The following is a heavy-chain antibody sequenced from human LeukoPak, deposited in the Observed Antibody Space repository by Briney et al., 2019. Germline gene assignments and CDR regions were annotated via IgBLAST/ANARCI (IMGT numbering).Heavy chain of an antibody. V-gene: IGHV4-59*01. Sequence: SETLSLTCTVSGGSISSYYWSRIRQPPGKGLEWIGYIYYSGSTNYNPSLKSRVTISVDTSKNQFSLKLSSVTAADTAVYYCARAPAYSGSYPVWFDPWGQGTLVTVSS. CDR2: IYYSGST. CDR1: GGSISSYY. J-gene: IGHJ5*02. D-gene: IGHD1-26*01. CDR3: ARAPAYSGSYPVWFDP.